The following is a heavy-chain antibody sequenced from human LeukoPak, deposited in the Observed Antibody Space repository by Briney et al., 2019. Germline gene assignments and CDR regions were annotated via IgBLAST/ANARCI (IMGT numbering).Heavy chain of an antibody. Sequence: SGPALVKPTQTLTLTCTFSGFSLSTSGMCVSWIRQPPGKALEWLARIDWDDDKYYSTSLKTRLTISKDTSKNQVVLTMTNMDPVDTATYYCAWNRQGGATLYSNWYFDLWGRGTLVTVSS. CDR2: IDWDDDK. D-gene: IGHD1-26*01. V-gene: IGHV2-70*11. CDR1: GFSLSTSGMC. CDR3: AWNRQGGATLYSNWYFDL. J-gene: IGHJ2*01.